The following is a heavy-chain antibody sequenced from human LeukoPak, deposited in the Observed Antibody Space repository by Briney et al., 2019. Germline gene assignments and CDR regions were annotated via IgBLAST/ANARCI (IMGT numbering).Heavy chain of an antibody. CDR1: GGSISSYY. CDR3: ARLYCSSTSCYTGGFDY. J-gene: IGHJ4*02. V-gene: IGHV4-4*07. CDR2: IYTSGST. D-gene: IGHD2-2*01. Sequence: SETLSLTCTVSGGSISSYYWSWIRQPAGKGLEWIGRIYTSGSTNYNPSLKSRVTMSVDTSKNQFSLKLSSVTAADTAVYYCARLYCSSTSCYTGGFDYWGQGTLVTVSS.